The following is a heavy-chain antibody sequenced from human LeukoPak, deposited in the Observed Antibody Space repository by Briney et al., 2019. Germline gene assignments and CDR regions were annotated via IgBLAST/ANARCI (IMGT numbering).Heavy chain of an antibody. CDR2: IRYVGSDK. D-gene: IGHD4-17*01. J-gene: IGHJ4*02. V-gene: IGHV3-30*12. CDR3: ARENDYALDY. Sequence: GGSLRLSCAASGFTFSSYGMHWVRQASGKGLEWVAVIRYVGSDKYYADSVKGRFTISRDNSQNTMYLQMNSLRAEDTAVYYCARENDYALDYWGQGTLVTVSS. CDR1: GFTFSSYG.